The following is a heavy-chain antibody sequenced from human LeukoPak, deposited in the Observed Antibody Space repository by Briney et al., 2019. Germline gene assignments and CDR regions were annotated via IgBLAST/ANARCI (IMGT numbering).Heavy chain of an antibody. D-gene: IGHD3-22*01. Sequence: GGSLRLSCAASGFTFSSYEMNWVRQAPGKGLEWVSYISSSGSTIYYADSVKGRFTISRDNSKNTLYLQMNSLRTEDTAVYYCARGDYYDSSVGYLGQGTLVTVSS. CDR3: ARGDYYDSSVGY. J-gene: IGHJ4*02. CDR2: ISSSGSTI. CDR1: GFTFSSYE. V-gene: IGHV3-48*03.